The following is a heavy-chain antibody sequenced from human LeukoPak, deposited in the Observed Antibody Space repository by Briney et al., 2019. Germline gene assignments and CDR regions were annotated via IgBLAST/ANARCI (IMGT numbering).Heavy chain of an antibody. V-gene: IGHV4-59*08. D-gene: IGHD2-15*01. CDR2: IYYSGST. J-gene: IGHJ4*02. CDR3: ASRLCSGGSCYEDY. CDR1: GGSISSYY. Sequence: PSETLSLTCTVSGGSISSYYWSWIRQPPGKGLEWIGYIYYSGSTNYNPSLKSRVTISVDTSKNQFSLKLSSVTAADTAVYYCASRLCSGGSCYEDYWGQGTLVTVSS.